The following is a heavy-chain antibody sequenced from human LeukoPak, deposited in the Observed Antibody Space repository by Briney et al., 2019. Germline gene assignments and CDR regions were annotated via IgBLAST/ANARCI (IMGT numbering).Heavy chain of an antibody. J-gene: IGHJ4*02. CDR2: IYSGGST. D-gene: IGHD3-22*01. CDR3: ARDPTPSTYYDSSGYSQTFDY. V-gene: IGHV3-66*01. CDR1: GFTVSSNY. Sequence: GGSLRLSCAASGFTVSSNYMSWVRQAPGKGLEWVSVIYSGGSTYYADSVKGRFTISRDNAKNSLYLQMNSLRAEDTAVYYCARDPTPSTYYDSSGYSQTFDYWGQGTLVTVSS.